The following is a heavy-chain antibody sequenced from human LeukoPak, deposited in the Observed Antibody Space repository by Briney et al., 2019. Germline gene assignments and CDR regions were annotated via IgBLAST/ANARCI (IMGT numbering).Heavy chain of an antibody. V-gene: IGHV4-30-2*01. J-gene: IGHJ5*02. D-gene: IGHD1-1*01. CDR2: IFQSGST. Sequence: SQTLSLTCAVSVGSISSGDYSCSSIRQQPGKGLEWIVYIFQSGSTYYNPSLKSRVTISVDRSKNQFSLKLSSVTAADTAVYYCARVGSDWNDVRYNWLDPWGQGTLVSVSS. CDR3: ARVGSDWNDVRYNWLDP. CDR1: VGSISSGDYS.